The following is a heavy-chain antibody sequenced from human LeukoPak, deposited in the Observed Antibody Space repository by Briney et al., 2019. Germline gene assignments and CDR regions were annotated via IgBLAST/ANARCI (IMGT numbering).Heavy chain of an antibody. CDR2: INHTGST. V-gene: IGHV4-34*01. D-gene: IGHD5-18*01. CDR1: GFTFSDYY. Sequence: GSLRLSCAASGFTFSDYYWSWIRQPPGKGLEWIGEINHTGSTNYNPSLKSRVTISVDTSKNQFSLKLSSVTAADTAVYYCARDSVDTAMATDYWGQGTLVTVSS. CDR3: ARDSVDTAMATDY. J-gene: IGHJ4*02.